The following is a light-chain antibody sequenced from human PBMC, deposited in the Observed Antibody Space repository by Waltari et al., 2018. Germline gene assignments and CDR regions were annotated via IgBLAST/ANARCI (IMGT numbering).Light chain of an antibody. CDR3: QQYNNWPLA. V-gene: IGKV3-15*01. Sequence: EIVMTQSPATLSVSPGDRATLSCRASQSVSSNLAWYQQKPGQAPRLLIYGASTRATNIPARFSDSGSGTEFTLTISSMQSEDFAVYYCQQYNNWPLAFGVGTQVEIK. J-gene: IGKJ4*01. CDR2: GAS. CDR1: QSVSSN.